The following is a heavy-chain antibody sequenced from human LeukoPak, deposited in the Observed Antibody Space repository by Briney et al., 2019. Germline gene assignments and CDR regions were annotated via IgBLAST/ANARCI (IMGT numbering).Heavy chain of an antibody. CDR1: GYTFTGYY. CDR2: INPNSGGT. D-gene: IGHD5-18*01. J-gene: IGHJ6*02. Sequence: ASVEASCKASGYTFTGYYMHWVRQAPGQGLEWMGWINPNSGGTNYAQKFQGRVTMTRDTSISTAYMELSRLRSDDTAVYYCARDGSYGAYYYYGMDVWGQGTTVTVSS. V-gene: IGHV1-2*02. CDR3: ARDGSYGAYYYYGMDV.